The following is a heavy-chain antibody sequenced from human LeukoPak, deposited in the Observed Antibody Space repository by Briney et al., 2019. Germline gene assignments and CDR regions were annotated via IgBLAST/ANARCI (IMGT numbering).Heavy chain of an antibody. CDR3: AKVYYYDSSGYYPLFRAFDI. D-gene: IGHD3-22*01. CDR1: GFTFSSYE. CDR2: ISSSGSTI. V-gene: IGHV3-48*03. J-gene: IGHJ3*02. Sequence: GGSLRLSCAASGFTFSSYEMNWVRQAPGKGLEGVSYISSSGSTIYYADSVKGRFTISRDNAKNSLYLQMNSLRAEDTAVYYCAKVYYYDSSGYYPLFRAFDIWGQGTMVTVSS.